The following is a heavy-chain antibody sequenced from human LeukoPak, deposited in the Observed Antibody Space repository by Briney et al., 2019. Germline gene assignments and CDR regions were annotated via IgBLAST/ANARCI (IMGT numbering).Heavy chain of an antibody. D-gene: IGHD5-18*01. CDR1: GGTFSSYA. CDR2: IIPIFGTA. Sequence: GASVKVSCKASGGTFSSYAISWVRQAPGQGLEWMGRIIPIFGTANYAQKFQGRVTITTDESTSTAYTELSSLRSEDTAVYYCARERDTAMVLPFDYWGQGTLVTVSS. J-gene: IGHJ4*02. V-gene: IGHV1-69*05. CDR3: ARERDTAMVLPFDY.